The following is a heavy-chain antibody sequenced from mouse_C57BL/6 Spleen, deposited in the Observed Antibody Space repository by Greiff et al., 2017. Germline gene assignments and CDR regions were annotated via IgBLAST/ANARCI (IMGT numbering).Heavy chain of an antibody. CDR2: ISSGGSYT. D-gene: IGHD4-1*01. Sequence: EVQLVESGGDLVKPGGSLKLSCAASGFTFSSYGMSWVRQTPDKRLEWVATISSGGSYTYYPDSVKGRFTISRDNAKNTLYLQMSSLKSEDTARYYCARPLGRGYFDVWGTGTTVTVSS. CDR1: GFTFSSYG. V-gene: IGHV5-6*01. CDR3: ARPLGRGYFDV. J-gene: IGHJ1*03.